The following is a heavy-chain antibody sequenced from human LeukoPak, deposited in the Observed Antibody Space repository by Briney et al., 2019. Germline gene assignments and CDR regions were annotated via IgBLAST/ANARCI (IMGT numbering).Heavy chain of an antibody. Sequence: PSEALSLTCTVSGGSISSYYWSWIRQPPGKGLEWIGYIYYSGSTNYNPSLKSRVIISVDTSKNQFSLKLSSVTAADTAVYYCARVVVVVPAAIYAFDIWGQGTMVTVSS. J-gene: IGHJ3*02. D-gene: IGHD2-2*02. CDR3: ARVVVVVPAAIYAFDI. CDR1: GGSISSYY. V-gene: IGHV4-59*01. CDR2: IYYSGST.